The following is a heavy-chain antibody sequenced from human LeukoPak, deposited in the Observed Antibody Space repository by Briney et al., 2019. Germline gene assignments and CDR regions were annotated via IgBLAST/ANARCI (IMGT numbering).Heavy chain of an antibody. CDR1: GFTFSSYA. CDR3: ARDPYSGHYGNDYYYYMDV. D-gene: IGHD5-12*01. CDR2: ISSSSSYI. J-gene: IGHJ6*03. Sequence: GGSLRLSCAASGFTFSSYAMSWVRQAPGKGLEWVSSISSSSSYIYYADSVKGRFTISRDNAKSSLYLQMNNLRAEDTAVYYCARDPYSGHYGNDYYYYMDVWGKGTTVTISS. V-gene: IGHV3-21*01.